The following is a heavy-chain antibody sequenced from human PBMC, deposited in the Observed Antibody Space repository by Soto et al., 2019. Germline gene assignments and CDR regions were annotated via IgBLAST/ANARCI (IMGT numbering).Heavy chain of an antibody. J-gene: IGHJ5*01. CDR3: ATYSGGPPLNRFDS. D-gene: IGHD2-15*01. CDR2: STYTGVT. Sequence: SETLSLTCTVSGGSLREFGHFWTWIRQRPGRGLEWIGYSTYTGVTYYSPSLQSRISISVDTSKNQFSLTLNSVTAADTAVYYCATYSGGPPLNRFDSWGHGTLVTVSS. V-gene: IGHV4-31*03. CDR1: GGSLREFGHF.